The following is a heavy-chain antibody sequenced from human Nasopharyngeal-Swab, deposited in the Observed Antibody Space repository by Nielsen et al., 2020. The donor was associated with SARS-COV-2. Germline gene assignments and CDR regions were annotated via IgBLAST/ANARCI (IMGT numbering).Heavy chain of an antibody. CDR3: ARTPGIAVAGTRFDFDY. Sequence: GESLKISCAASGFTFSSYWMSWVRQAPGKGLEWVANIKQDGSEKYYVDSVKGRFTISRDNAKNSLYLQMNSLRAEDTAVYYCARTPGIAVAGTRFDFDYWGQGTLVTVSS. J-gene: IGHJ4*02. V-gene: IGHV3-7*01. D-gene: IGHD6-19*01. CDR2: IKQDGSEK. CDR1: GFTFSSYW.